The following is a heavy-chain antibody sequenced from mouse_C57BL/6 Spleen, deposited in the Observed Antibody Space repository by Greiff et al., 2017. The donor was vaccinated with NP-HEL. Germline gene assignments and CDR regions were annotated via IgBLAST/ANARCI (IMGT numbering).Heavy chain of an antibody. V-gene: IGHV1-52*01. Sequence: QVQLQQPGAELVRPGSSVKLSCKASGYTFTSYWMHWVKQRPIQGLEWIGNIDPSDSETHYNQKFKDKATLTVDKSSSTAYMQLSSLTSEDSAVYYCASRTGTDAMDYWGQGTSVTVSA. D-gene: IGHD4-1*01. CDR2: IDPSDSET. CDR3: ASRTGTDAMDY. J-gene: IGHJ4*01. CDR1: GYTFTSYW.